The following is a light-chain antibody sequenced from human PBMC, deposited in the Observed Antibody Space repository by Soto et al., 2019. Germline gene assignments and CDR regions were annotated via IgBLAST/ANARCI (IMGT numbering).Light chain of an antibody. J-gene: IGKJ4*01. V-gene: IGKV3-15*01. CDR3: QQYDNWPPT. CDR1: QSVSSN. Sequence: EIVMTQSPATLSVSPGERATLSCRASQSVSSNLAWYQQKPGQAPRLLIYGASTRATGIPARFSGSGSGTEFTLTISSLQSEDFALYWCQQYDNWPPTFGGGTKVEIK. CDR2: GAS.